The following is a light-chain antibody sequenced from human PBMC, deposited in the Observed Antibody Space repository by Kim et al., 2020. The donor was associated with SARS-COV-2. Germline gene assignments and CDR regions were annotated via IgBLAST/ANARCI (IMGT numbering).Light chain of an antibody. CDR3: QQYGRSPH. CDR1: QSLSSSY. J-gene: IGKJ5*01. Sequence: EVELTQSPATLSLSPGERATLSCRASQSLSSSYLAWFQHKPGQAPRLLIYGVSSRATGIPDRFSGSGSGTDLTLTISRLDPEDFAVYYCQQYGRSPHFGPGTRLEIK. CDR2: GVS. V-gene: IGKV3-20*01.